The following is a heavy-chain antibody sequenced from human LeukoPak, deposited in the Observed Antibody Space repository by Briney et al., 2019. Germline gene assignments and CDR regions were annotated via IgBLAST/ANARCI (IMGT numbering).Heavy chain of an antibody. CDR3: ARDLTDDFWSGYHFDS. D-gene: IGHD3-3*01. Sequence: GGSLRLSCVASGFTFSGFDMSWVRQGPGKGLNWVSSITTSGDDIYYADSVRGRFTISRDNSKNSLYLQMNNLRAEDTAVYYCARDLTDDFWSGYHFDSWGQGTLVTVSS. CDR2: ITTSGDDI. CDR1: GFTFSGFD. V-gene: IGHV3-23*01. J-gene: IGHJ4*02.